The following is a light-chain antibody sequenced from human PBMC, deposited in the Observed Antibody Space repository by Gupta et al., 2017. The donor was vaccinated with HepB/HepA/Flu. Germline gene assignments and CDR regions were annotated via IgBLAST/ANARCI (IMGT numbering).Light chain of an antibody. J-gene: IGKJ2*02. CDR1: QSVLYKSINRNY. V-gene: IGKV4-1*01. Sequence: DIVMPQSPDSLAVSLGERATINCKSSQSVLYKSINRNYLAWYQQKPGQPPKLLISWASTREYGVPDRFSGSGSGTDFTLTISSLQAEDLAVYYCQQYYNSLCTFGQGTKLEIK. CDR3: QQYYNSLCT. CDR2: WAS.